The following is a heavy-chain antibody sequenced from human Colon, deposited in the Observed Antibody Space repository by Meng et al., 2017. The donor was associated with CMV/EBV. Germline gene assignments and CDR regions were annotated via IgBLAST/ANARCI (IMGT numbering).Heavy chain of an antibody. CDR2: ISYDGSKK. D-gene: IGHD3/OR15-3a*01. J-gene: IGHJ4*02. Sequence: GGSLRLSCAASGFTFSSYAMHWVRQAPGKGLEWVAFISYDGSKKKYADSVTGRFTISRDTPKDTLYLEVNSLKTDDTAIYYCARDKGTGAFDYWGQGSLVTGSS. V-gene: IGHV3-30*04. CDR3: ARDKGTGAFDY. CDR1: GFTFSSYA.